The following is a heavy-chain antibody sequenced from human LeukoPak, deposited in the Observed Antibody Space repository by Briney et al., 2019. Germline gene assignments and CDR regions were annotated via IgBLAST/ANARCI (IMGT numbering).Heavy chain of an antibody. Sequence: GGSLRLSCVASGFTFSNYLMNWVRQAPGKGLEWVSGISHSGSSIYYADSVKGRFTISRDNSKNTLYLQMDRLRVEDTAVYYCAKVEAAADSFDYWGQGTLVTVSS. D-gene: IGHD6-13*01. J-gene: IGHJ4*02. CDR2: ISHSGSSI. CDR3: AKVEAAADSFDY. CDR1: GFTFSNYL. V-gene: IGHV3-23*01.